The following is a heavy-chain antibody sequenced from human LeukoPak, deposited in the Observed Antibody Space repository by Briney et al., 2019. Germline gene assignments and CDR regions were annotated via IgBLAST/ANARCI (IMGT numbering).Heavy chain of an antibody. CDR3: ASGLWFGEFSTRDDAFDI. D-gene: IGHD3-10*01. CDR1: GGSISSYY. CDR2: IYYSGST. V-gene: IGHV4-59*01. Sequence: PSETLSLTCTVSGGSISSYYWSWIRQPPGKGLEWIGYIYYSGSTNYNPSLKSRVTISVDTSKNQFSLKLSSVTAADTAVYYCASGLWFGEFSTRDDAFDIWGQGTMVTVSS. J-gene: IGHJ3*02.